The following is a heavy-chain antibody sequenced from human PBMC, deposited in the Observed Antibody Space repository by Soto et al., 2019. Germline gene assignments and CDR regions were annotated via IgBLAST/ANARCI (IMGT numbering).Heavy chain of an antibody. D-gene: IGHD1-26*01. J-gene: IGHJ6*02. V-gene: IGHV5-51*01. CDR2: IYPGDSDT. CDR3: AREPPRRNPVASSGSATYGMDV. CDR1: GYSFTSYW. Sequence: GESLKISCKGSGYSFTSYWIGWVRQMPGKGLEWMGIIYPGDSDTRYSPSCQGQVTISADKSISTAYLQWSSLKASDTAMYYCAREPPRRNPVASSGSATYGMDVWGQGTTVTVSS.